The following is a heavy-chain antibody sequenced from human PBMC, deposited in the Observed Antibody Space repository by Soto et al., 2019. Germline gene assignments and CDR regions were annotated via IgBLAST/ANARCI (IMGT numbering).Heavy chain of an antibody. Sequence: AETLSLTCAVYVGSVNGYYWTWIRQPPGKGLEWIGEIKHTGGTHYNPSLKSRVTMSVDTSKNQFSLRLSSVTAADTAIYYCATRITVFGLLIPPFDPWGQGTQVTVSS. V-gene: IGHV4-34*01. CDR2: IKHTGGT. CDR1: VGSVNGYY. D-gene: IGHD3-3*01. J-gene: IGHJ5*02. CDR3: ATRITVFGLLIPPFDP.